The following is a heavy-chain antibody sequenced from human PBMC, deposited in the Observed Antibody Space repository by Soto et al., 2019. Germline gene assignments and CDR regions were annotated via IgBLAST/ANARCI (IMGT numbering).Heavy chain of an antibody. V-gene: IGHV1-46*01. D-gene: IGHD3-22*01. Sequence: ASVKVSCKASGYTFTSYYMHWVRQAPGQGLEWMGIINPSGGSTSYAQKFQGRVTMTRDTSTSTVYMELSSLRPEDTAVYYCARSFSYYDSSGSVNWFDPWGQGTLVTVSS. CDR1: GYTFTSYY. CDR2: INPSGGST. CDR3: ARSFSYYDSSGSVNWFDP. J-gene: IGHJ5*02.